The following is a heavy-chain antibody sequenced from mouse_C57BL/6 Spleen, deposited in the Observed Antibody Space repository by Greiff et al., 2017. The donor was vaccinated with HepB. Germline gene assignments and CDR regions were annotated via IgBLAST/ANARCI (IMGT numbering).Heavy chain of an antibody. CDR1: GFSLSTSGMG. D-gene: IGHD1-1*01. CDR3: ARDYGSSSFDY. CDR2: IYWDDDK. J-gene: IGHJ2*01. V-gene: IGHV8-12*01. Sequence: QVTLKVSGPGLLQSSQPLSLTCSFSGFSLSTSGMGVSWIRQPSGKGLEWLAHIYWDDDKRYNPSLKSRLTISKDTSRNQVFLKITSVDTADTATYYCARDYGSSSFDYWGQGTTLTVSS.